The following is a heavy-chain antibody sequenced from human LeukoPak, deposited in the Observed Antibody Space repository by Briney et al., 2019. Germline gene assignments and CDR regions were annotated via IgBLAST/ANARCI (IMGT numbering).Heavy chain of an antibody. Sequence: GGSLRLSCAASGFTFSSYWMHWVRQAPGKGLMWVSRINSDGSTTSNADSVKGRFTISRDNAKNTLYLQMSSLRVEDTAVYYCARGSGTSWYGPDYWGQGTLVTVSS. CDR1: GFTFSSYW. CDR3: ARGSGTSWYGPDY. V-gene: IGHV3-74*01. J-gene: IGHJ4*02. D-gene: IGHD6-13*01. CDR2: INSDGSTT.